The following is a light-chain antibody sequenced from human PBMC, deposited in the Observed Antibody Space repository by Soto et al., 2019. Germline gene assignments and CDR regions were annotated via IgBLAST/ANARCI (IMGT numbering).Light chain of an antibody. CDR2: GAS. Sequence: EIVFTQSPGTLSLSPGERATLSCRTSQSVRSSHLAWYQQKSGQAPRLIIYGASSRETGIPGRFSGSGSGTEFTLTISRLEPEDFAVYHCQQYSSSTLTFGGGTQVDIK. CDR1: QSVRSSH. J-gene: IGKJ4*01. CDR3: QQYSSSTLT. V-gene: IGKV3-20*01.